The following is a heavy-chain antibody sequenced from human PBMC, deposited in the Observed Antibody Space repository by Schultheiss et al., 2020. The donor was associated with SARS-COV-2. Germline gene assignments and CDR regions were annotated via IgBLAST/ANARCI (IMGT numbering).Heavy chain of an antibody. D-gene: IGHD2-15*01. V-gene: IGHV4-61*01. CDR3: ARDFYGGSGGSRGLSDY. Sequence: GSLRLSCTVSGGSISSGSYYWSWIRQPPGKGLEWIGYIYYSGSTNYNPSLKSRVTISVDTSKNQFSLKLSSVTAADTAVYYCARDFYGGSGGSRGLSDYWGQGTLVTVSS. CDR1: GGSISSGSYY. J-gene: IGHJ4*02. CDR2: IYYSGST.